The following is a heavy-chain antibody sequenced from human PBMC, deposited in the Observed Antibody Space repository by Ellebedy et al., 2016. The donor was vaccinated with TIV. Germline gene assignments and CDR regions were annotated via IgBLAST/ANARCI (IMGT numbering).Heavy chain of an antibody. D-gene: IGHD7-27*01. CDR3: ARLPGHDY. CDR1: GYIFTGYY. J-gene: IGHJ4*02. V-gene: IGHV1-2*02. CDR2: INPNSGAT. Sequence: ASVKVSXXASGYIFTGYYMHWVRQAPGQGLEWMGWINPNSGATNYTQRFHGRVTMTRDTSISTAYMELSGLRSDDTAVYYCARLPGHDYWGQGTLVTVSS.